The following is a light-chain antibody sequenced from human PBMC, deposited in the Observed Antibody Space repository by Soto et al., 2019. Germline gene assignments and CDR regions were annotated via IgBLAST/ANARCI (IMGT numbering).Light chain of an antibody. CDR2: KDS. CDR3: QSEDSSATSLYV. CDR1: ALPKQY. V-gene: IGLV3-25*03. Sequence: SYELTQPPSVSVSPGQTARITCSGDALPKQYAHWYQQKPGQAPVLVIYKDSERPSGIPERFSGSSSGTTVTLTISGVQAEDEADYYCQSEDSSATSLYVFGTGNKVTVL. J-gene: IGLJ1*01.